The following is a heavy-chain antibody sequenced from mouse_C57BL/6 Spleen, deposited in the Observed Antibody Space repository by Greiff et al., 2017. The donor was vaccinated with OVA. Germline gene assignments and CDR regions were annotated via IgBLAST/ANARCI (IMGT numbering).Heavy chain of an antibody. Sequence: DVKLQESGPGLAKPSQTLSLTCSVTGYSITSDYWNWIRKFPGNKLEYMGYISYSGSTYYNPSLKSRISITRDTSKNQYYLQLNSVTTEDTATYYCASSGYGRGASWYFDVWGTGTTVTVSS. CDR1: GYSITSDY. V-gene: IGHV3-8*01. CDR2: ISYSGST. D-gene: IGHD1-1*01. CDR3: ASSGYGRGASWYFDV. J-gene: IGHJ1*03.